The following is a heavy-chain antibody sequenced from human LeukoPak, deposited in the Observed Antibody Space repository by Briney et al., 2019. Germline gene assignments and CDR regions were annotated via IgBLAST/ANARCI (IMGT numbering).Heavy chain of an antibody. D-gene: IGHD1-26*01. CDR3: ARPSGSYFFFMYY. Sequence: GGSLRLSCAASGFTFSSYAMSWVRQAPGKGLEWVAVISYDGSNKYYADSVKGRFTISRDNSKNTLCLQMNSLRAEDTAVYYCARPSGSYFFFMYYWGQGTLVTVSS. J-gene: IGHJ4*02. V-gene: IGHV3-30-3*01. CDR2: ISYDGSNK. CDR1: GFTFSSYA.